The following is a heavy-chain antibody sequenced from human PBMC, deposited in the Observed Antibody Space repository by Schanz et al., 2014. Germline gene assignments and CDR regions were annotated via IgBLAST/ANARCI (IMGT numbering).Heavy chain of an antibody. V-gene: IGHV3-21*01. CDR2: ISNGGGYI. D-gene: IGHD2-8*02. J-gene: IGHJ5*01. CDR1: GFTFSSYG. CDR3: ARDRDAGGYDS. Sequence: EVQLVESGGGVVQPGRSLRLSCAASGFTFSSYGMHWVRQAPGKGLEWVSSISNGGGYIYYADSVKGRFTISRDYAKNSVYHQRRSLRAEDTALYYFARDRDAGGYDSWGQGTLVTVSS.